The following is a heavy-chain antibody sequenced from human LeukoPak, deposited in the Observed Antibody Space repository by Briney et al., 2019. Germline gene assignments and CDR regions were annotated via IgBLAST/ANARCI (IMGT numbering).Heavy chain of an antibody. CDR2: IYSGGST. CDR1: GFTISSNY. J-gene: IGHJ2*01. CDR3: ARVSVGAPSCYFDL. V-gene: IGHV3-53*01. Sequence: GGSLRLSCAASGFTISSNYMSWVRQAPGKGLEWVSIIYSGGSTYYADSVKGRFTISRDNSKNTLYLQMNSLRAEDTALYYCARVSVGAPSCYFDLWGRGTLVTVS. D-gene: IGHD4-17*01.